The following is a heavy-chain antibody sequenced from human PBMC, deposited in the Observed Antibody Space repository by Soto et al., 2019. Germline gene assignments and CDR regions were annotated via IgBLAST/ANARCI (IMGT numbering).Heavy chain of an antibody. Sequence: ASVKVSCKASGYTFTSYDINWVRQATGQGLEWMGWMNPNSGNTGYAQKFQGRVTMTRNTSISTAYMELSSLRSEDTAVYYCAKSVTTNFDAFGIWGQGTMVTVSS. V-gene: IGHV1-8*01. CDR3: AKSVTTNFDAFGI. CDR1: GYTFTSYD. CDR2: MNPNSGNT. D-gene: IGHD4-17*01. J-gene: IGHJ3*02.